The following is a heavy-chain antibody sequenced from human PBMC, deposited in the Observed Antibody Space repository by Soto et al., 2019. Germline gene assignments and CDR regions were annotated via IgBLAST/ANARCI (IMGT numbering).Heavy chain of an antibody. D-gene: IGHD4-17*01. CDR2: ISYDGSNK. CDR3: ARDRKTTVTPLDY. Sequence: QVQLVESGGGVVQPGRSLRLSCAASGFTFSSYAMHWVRQAPGKGLEWVAVISYDGSNKYYADSVKGRFTISRDNSKNTLYLQMNSLRAEDTAVYYCARDRKTTVTPLDYWGQGTLVTVSS. CDR1: GFTFSSYA. J-gene: IGHJ4*02. V-gene: IGHV3-30-3*01.